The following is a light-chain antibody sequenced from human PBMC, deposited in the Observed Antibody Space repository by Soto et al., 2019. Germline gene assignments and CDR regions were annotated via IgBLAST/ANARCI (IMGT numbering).Light chain of an antibody. Sequence: IVLTQSPGTLSLSPGERATLSCRASQSVGSNYLAWYQQKPVQAPRLLIYGASSRASGIPDRLSGSGSGTDFTLTISRLAPEDFAVYYCQQYGSSPRTFGQGTKLEIK. CDR3: QQYGSSPRT. CDR1: QSVGSNY. V-gene: IGKV3-20*01. J-gene: IGKJ2*01. CDR2: GAS.